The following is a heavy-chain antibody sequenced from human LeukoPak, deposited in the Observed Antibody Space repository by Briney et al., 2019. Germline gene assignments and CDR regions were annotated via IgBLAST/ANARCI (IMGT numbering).Heavy chain of an antibody. J-gene: IGHJ6*03. D-gene: IGHD6-19*01. CDR3: ARDAGGSGWYYYYYMDV. CDR1: GGSISSYY. CDR2: IYYSGST. Sequence: SETLSLTCTVSGGSISSYYWSWIRQPPGKGLEWIGYIYYSGSTNYNPSLKSRVTISVDTSKDQFSLKLSSVTAADTAVYYCARDAGGSGWYYYYYMDVWGKGTTVTVSS. V-gene: IGHV4-59*01.